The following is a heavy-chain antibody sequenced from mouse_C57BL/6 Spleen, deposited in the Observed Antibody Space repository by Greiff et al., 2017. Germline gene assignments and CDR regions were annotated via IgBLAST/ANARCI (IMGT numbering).Heavy chain of an antibody. CDR1: GYTFTDYN. CDR2: INPNNGGT. J-gene: IGHJ2*01. Sequence: VQLQQSGPELVKPGASVKIPCKASGYTFTDYNMDWVKQSHGKSLEWIGDINPNNGGTIYNQKFKGKATLTVDKSSSTAYMELRSLTSEDTAVYYCARLLRHLYYFDYWGQGTTLTVSS. CDR3: ARLLRHLYYFDY. D-gene: IGHD1-2*01. V-gene: IGHV1-18*01.